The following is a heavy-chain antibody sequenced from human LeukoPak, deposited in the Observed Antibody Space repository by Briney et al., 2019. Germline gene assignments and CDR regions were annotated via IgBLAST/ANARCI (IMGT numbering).Heavy chain of an antibody. CDR3: ARSIAVAGYYFDY. CDR1: GFSLSTTKMR. CDR2: IDWDDDK. Sequence: SCPTLVNPTQALTLTCTFSGFSLSTTKMRVSWIRQPPVKALEWLARIDWDDDKFYSTSLETRLTISKDTSKNQVVLTMTNMDPVDTATYYCARSIAVAGYYFDYWGQGTLVTVSS. V-gene: IGHV2-70*04. D-gene: IGHD6-19*01. J-gene: IGHJ4*02.